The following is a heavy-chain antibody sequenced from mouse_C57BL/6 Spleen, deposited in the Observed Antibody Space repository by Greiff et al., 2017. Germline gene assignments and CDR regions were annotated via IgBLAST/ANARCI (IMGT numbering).Heavy chain of an antibody. CDR2: INPNNGGT. CDR3: ASPFGYGDY. Sequence: EVQLQQSGPELVKPGASVKISCKASGYTFTDYYMNWVKQSHGKSLEWIGDINPNNGGTSYNQKFKGKATLTVDKSSSTAYMELRSLTSEDSAVYYCASPFGYGDYWGQGTTLTVSS. V-gene: IGHV1-26*01. D-gene: IGHD2-2*01. CDR1: GYTFTDYY. J-gene: IGHJ2*01.